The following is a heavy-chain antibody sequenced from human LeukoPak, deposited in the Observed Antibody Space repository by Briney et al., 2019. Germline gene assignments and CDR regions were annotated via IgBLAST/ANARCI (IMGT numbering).Heavy chain of an antibody. CDR3: ARIRITYSSVSSFGY. J-gene: IGHJ4*02. CDR1: GFTVSSYG. Sequence: PGGSLRLSCAASGFTVSSYGMHWVRQAPGKGLEWVALISYDGSSEYYADSVKGRFTISRDNSMNTLYLQMISLRAEDTAVYYCARIRITYSSVSSFGYWGQGTLVIVSS. CDR2: ISYDGSSE. D-gene: IGHD6-19*01. V-gene: IGHV3-30*03.